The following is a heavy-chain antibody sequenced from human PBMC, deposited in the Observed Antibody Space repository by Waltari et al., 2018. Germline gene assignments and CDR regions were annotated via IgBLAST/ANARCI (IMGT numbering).Heavy chain of an antibody. CDR1: GYTFTSYD. V-gene: IGHV1-8*01. CDR2: VNPNRCYT. J-gene: IGHJ4*02. CDR3: ARGSYTSSFDY. Sequence: QVQLVQSGAEVKKPGASVKVSCKASGYTFTSYDINWVRQAPGQGLEWVGLVNPNRCYTAYERKCKGRGTMTSDTSISTAYMELSSLRSEDTAMFYCARGSYTSSFDYWGQGTLVTVSS. D-gene: IGHD6-6*01.